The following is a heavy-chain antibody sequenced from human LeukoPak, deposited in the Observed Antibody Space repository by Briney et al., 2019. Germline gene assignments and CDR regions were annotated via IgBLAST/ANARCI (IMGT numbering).Heavy chain of an antibody. V-gene: IGHV3-53*01. CDR3: ARGLGYCTSTTCLLPFDY. CDR2: IYSGGST. Sequence: PGGSLRLSCAASGFTVSTYYMPWVRQAPGKGLECVSDIYSGGSTYYADSVKGRFTVSRDNSKNTLYLQMNSLRAEDTAMYYCARGLGYCTSTTCLLPFDYWGQGTLVTVSS. CDR1: GFTVSTYY. D-gene: IGHD2-2*01. J-gene: IGHJ4*02.